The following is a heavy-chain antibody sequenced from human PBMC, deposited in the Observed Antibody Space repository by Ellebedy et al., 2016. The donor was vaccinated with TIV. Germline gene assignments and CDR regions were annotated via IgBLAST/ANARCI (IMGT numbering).Heavy chain of an antibody. Sequence: ASVKVSXXASGYTFTSYGISWVRQAPGQGLEWMGWISAYNVKTNYAQKLQGRVTMTTDTSTSTAYMELRSLRSDDTAVYYCARGSSSGPGFDYWGQGTLVTVSS. V-gene: IGHV1-18*01. CDR3: ARGSSSGPGFDY. D-gene: IGHD6-6*01. CDR2: ISAYNVKT. J-gene: IGHJ4*02. CDR1: GYTFTSYG.